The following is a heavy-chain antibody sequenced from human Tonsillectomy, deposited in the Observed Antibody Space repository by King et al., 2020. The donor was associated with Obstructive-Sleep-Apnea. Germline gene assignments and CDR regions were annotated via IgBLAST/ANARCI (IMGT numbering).Heavy chain of an antibody. V-gene: IGHV4-39*07. Sequence: QLQESGPGLVKPSETLSLTCTVSGGSISSSSYYWGWIRQPPGKGLEWIGSIYYSGSTYYNPSLKSRVTISVDTSKNQFSLKLSSVTAADTAVYYCARAQLAPLRSDYYFDYWGQGTLVTVSS. CDR2: IYYSGST. CDR3: ARAQLAPLRSDYYFDY. D-gene: IGHD1-1*01. J-gene: IGHJ4*02. CDR1: GGSISSSSYY.